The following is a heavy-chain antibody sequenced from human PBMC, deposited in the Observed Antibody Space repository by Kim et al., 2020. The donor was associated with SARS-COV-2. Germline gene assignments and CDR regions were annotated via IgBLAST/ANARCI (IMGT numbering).Heavy chain of an antibody. CDR3: ARVGSTVAAGSIDY. J-gene: IGHJ4*02. V-gene: IGHV3-11*01. Sequence: ADSVKGRFTISRDNAKNSLYRQMNSLRAEDTAVYYCARVGSTVAAGSIDYWGQGTLATVSS. D-gene: IGHD6-13*01.